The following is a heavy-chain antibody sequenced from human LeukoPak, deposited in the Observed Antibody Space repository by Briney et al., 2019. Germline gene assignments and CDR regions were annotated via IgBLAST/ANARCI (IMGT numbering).Heavy chain of an antibody. D-gene: IGHD5-12*01. Sequence: SGGSLRLSCAASGFTFPSFGIHWVRQAPGKGLEWVAMIWYDGSHTKYTDSVKGRFTISRDTSKNTVSLHMNSLRAEDAAVYYCARGRPVPATHPIDYWGQGTLVTVSS. CDR2: IWYDGSHT. CDR3: ARGRPVPATHPIDY. V-gene: IGHV3-33*01. CDR1: GFTFPSFG. J-gene: IGHJ4*02.